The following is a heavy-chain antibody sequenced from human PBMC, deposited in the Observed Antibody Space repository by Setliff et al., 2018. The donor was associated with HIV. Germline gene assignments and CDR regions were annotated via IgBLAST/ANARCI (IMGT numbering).Heavy chain of an antibody. J-gene: IGHJ4*02. CDR1: GFTFDDYA. CDR2: ISWNSGSI. CDR3: AKDIRHSGYSGPLGY. D-gene: IGHD5-12*01. Sequence: PGGSLRLSCAASGFTFDDYAMHWVRQAPGKGLEWVSGISWNSGSIGYADSVRGRFTISRDNAKNSLYLQMNSLRAEDTALYYCAKDIRHSGYSGPLGYWGQGTLVTVSS. V-gene: IGHV3-9*01.